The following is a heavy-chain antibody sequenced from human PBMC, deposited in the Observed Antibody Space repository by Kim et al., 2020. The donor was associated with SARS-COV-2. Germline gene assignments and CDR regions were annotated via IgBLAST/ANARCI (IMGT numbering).Heavy chain of an antibody. D-gene: IGHD3-16*01. CDR1: GGSITSFY. J-gene: IGHJ5*02. CDR3: VRLRQMGASFDP. Sequence: SETLSLTCTVSGGSITSFYWSWIRQPPGKGLEYIGYIYHTGTTNYNPSLESRVIISLDTSKNQFSLKLSSVTAADTAMYYCVRLRQMGASFDPWGQGTLVVVSS. V-gene: IGHV4-59*13. CDR2: IYHTGTT.